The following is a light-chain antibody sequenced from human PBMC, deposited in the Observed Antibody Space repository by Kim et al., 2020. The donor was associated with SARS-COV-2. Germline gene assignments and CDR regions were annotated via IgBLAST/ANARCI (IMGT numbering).Light chain of an antibody. CDR1: SLRSYY. Sequence: SSELTQDTAVSVALGQTVRITCQGDSLRSYYASWYQQKPGQAPVLVIYGKNNRPSGIPDRFSGSSSGNTASLTITGAQAEDEADYYCNSRDSSGNHDVFGGGTQLTVL. CDR2: GKN. V-gene: IGLV3-19*01. J-gene: IGLJ2*01. CDR3: NSRDSSGNHDV.